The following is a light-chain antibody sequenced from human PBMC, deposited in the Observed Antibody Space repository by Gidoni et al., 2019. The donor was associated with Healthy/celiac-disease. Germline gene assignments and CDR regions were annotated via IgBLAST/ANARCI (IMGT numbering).Light chain of an antibody. CDR2: YDD. Sequence: QSVLTQPPSVSEAPRQRVTISCSGSSSNIGNNAVNWYQQLPGKAPKLLIYYDDLLPSGVSDRFSGSKSGTSASLAISGLQSEDEADYYCAAWDDRPVVFGGGTKLTVL. CDR1: SSNIGNNA. V-gene: IGLV1-36*01. CDR3: AAWDDRPVV. J-gene: IGLJ2*01.